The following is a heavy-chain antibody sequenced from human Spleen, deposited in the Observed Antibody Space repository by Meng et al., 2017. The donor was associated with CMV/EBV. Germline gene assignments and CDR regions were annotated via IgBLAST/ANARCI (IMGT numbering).Heavy chain of an antibody. D-gene: IGHD3-10*01. CDR3: ARVGSVGVYYFDY. CDR1: GGSISSYY. V-gene: IGHV4-59*12. CDR2: IYYSGNT. Sequence: GSLRLSCSVSGGSISSYYWSWMRQPPGRGLEWIGYIYYSGNTNYNPSLKSRVTISTDRSKNQFSLKLSSVTAADTAVYYCARVGSVGVYYFDYWGQGTLVTVSS. J-gene: IGHJ4*02.